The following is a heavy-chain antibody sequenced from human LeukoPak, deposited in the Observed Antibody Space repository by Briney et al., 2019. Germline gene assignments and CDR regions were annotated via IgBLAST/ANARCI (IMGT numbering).Heavy chain of an antibody. D-gene: IGHD3-3*01. CDR2: ISSSGSFI. Sequence: GGSLRLSCAASGFTFSSYSMNWVRQAPGKGLEWVSSISSSGSFIYYADSVKGRLTTSRDNAKNSLFLQMNSLRAEDTAVYFCARGRPGGDYYMYGDYWGQGTLVTVSS. CDR1: GFTFSSYS. V-gene: IGHV3-21*01. J-gene: IGHJ4*02. CDR3: ARGRPGGDYYMYGDY.